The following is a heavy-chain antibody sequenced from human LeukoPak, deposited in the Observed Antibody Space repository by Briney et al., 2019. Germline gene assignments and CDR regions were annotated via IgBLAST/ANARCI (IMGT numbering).Heavy chain of an antibody. J-gene: IGHJ4*02. Sequence: SETLSLTCTVSGGSVSSDNYYWTWIRQPAGKGLEWIGRIYTSGSTNYNPSLKSRVTMSVDTSKNQFSLKLSSVTAADTAVYYCARDLGSGYCSGGSCHPTVYFDYWGQGTLVTVSS. D-gene: IGHD2-15*01. CDR3: ARDLGSGYCSGGSCHPTVYFDY. V-gene: IGHV4-61*02. CDR2: IYTSGST. CDR1: GGSVSSDNYY.